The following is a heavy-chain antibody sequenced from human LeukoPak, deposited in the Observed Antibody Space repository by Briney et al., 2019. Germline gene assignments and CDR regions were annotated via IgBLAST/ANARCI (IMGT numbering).Heavy chain of an antibody. J-gene: IGHJ4*02. Sequence: GGSLTLSCAASGFTFSTYWMHWVRQAPGKGLVWVSRISSDGTSTDYADSVKGRFTISRDNAKNTLSLQMNSLRAEDTAVYYCARGKYTAKDYWGQGTLVTASS. D-gene: IGHD5-18*01. CDR3: ARGKYTAKDY. CDR1: GFTFSTYW. CDR2: ISSDGTST. V-gene: IGHV3-74*01.